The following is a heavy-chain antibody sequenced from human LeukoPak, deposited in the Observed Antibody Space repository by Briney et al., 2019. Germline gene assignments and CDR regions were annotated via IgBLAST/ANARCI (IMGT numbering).Heavy chain of an antibody. CDR2: IYTSGST. D-gene: IGHD5-18*01. CDR3: ALFGDTAMVLDAFDI. CDR1: GCSISSGSYY. V-gene: IGHV4-61*02. Sequence: SETLSLTCTVSGCSISSGSYYWSWIRQPAGKGLEWIGRIYTSGSTNYNPSLKSRVTISVDTSKNQYSLELSSVTAADTAVYYCALFGDTAMVLDAFDIWGQGTMVTVSS. J-gene: IGHJ3*02.